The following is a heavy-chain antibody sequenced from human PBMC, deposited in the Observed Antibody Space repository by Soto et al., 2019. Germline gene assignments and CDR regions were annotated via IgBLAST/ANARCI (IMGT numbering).Heavy chain of an antibody. CDR2: ISGYNGNT. CDR3: ARDSGNLGNWAYFLDY. Sequence: GASVKVSCKASGYSFTTYGFSWVRQAPGQGLEWMGWISGYNGNTEYAQKLQGRVTMTTDTSTSTAYMELRSLRSDDTGVYFCARDSGNLGNWAYFLDYWGQGTLVTVSS. J-gene: IGHJ4*02. CDR1: GYSFTTYG. D-gene: IGHD7-27*01. V-gene: IGHV1-18*01.